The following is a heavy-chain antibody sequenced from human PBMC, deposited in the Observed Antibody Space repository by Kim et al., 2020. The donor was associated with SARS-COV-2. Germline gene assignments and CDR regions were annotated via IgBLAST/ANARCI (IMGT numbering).Heavy chain of an antibody. CDR1: GFTFSSYA. CDR2: ISGSGGST. J-gene: IGHJ6*02. V-gene: IGHV3-23*01. D-gene: IGHD3-3*01. CDR3: AGSLEWLFLDYYYYGMDV. Sequence: GGSLRLSCAASGFTFSSYAMSWVRQAPGKGLEWVSAISGSGGSTYYADSVKGRFTISRDNSKNTLYLQMNSLRAEDTAVYYCAGSLEWLFLDYYYYGMDVWGQGTTVTVSS.